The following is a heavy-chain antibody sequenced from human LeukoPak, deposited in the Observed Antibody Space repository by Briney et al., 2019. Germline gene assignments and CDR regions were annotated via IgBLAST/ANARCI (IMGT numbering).Heavy chain of an antibody. J-gene: IGHJ4*02. CDR1: GGTFSKYS. Sequence: SVKVSCKASGGTFSKYSISWVRQRPGQGLEWMGGITPLFGTANYAQKFQGRVTMTRDTSTSTVYMELSSLRSEDTAVYYCARGAYCGGDCHDYFDYWGQGTLVTVPS. CDR2: ITPLFGTA. D-gene: IGHD2-21*02. CDR3: ARGAYCGGDCHDYFDY. V-gene: IGHV1-69*05.